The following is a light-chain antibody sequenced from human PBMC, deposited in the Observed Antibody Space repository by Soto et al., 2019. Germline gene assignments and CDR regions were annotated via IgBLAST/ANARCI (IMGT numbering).Light chain of an antibody. J-gene: IGKJ5*01. CDR1: QIVGGDT. V-gene: IGKV3-20*01. Sequence: EIVLTQSPGTLSLSPGERATLSYRASQIVGGDTLAWFQQRPGQAPRLVIYGASNRAAGIPDRFSGSGSGTDFTLTVSRLEPEDFAMYYCQQYHWAPDTFGQGTRLEMK. CDR2: GAS. CDR3: QQYHWAPDT.